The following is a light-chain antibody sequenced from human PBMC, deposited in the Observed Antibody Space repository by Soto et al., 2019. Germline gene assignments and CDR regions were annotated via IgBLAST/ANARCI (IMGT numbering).Light chain of an antibody. CDR1: QSVSSSY. J-gene: IGKJ2*01. CDR2: VAS. CDR3: QQYGSSPYT. V-gene: IGKV3D-20*01. Sequence: IVLTQCPATLSLSPGERATISCGASQSVSSSYLAWYQHKPGLEPRLLIYVASSRATGIPDSFSGSGSGTDFTLTISRREPEDVAVYHCQQYGSSPYTFGEVTRLQIK.